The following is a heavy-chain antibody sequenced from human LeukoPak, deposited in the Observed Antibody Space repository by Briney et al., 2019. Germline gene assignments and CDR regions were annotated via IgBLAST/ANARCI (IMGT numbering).Heavy chain of an antibody. CDR3: AKETSSSFDY. V-gene: IGHV3-23*01. CDR2: ISNSGGST. J-gene: IGHJ4*02. D-gene: IGHD6-6*01. CDR1: GFTFSSYA. Sequence: PGGSLRLSCAASGFTFSSYAMNWVRQAPGKGLEGVSGISNSGGSTYYAGSVKGRFTISRDNSKNTLYLQMNSLRAEDTAVYYCAKETSSSFDYWGQGTLVTVSS.